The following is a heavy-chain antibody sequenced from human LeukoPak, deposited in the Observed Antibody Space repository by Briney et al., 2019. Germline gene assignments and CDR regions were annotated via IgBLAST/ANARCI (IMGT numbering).Heavy chain of an antibody. D-gene: IGHD3-10*01. CDR2: IYYSGST. V-gene: IGHV4-59*01. Sequence: NPSETLSLTCTVAGGFISSYSWSWIRQLPGKGLEWNGYIYYSGSTNYNPSLKNRVPISVDTSKNQFSLKLSSVTAADTAVYYCARVSGGSGSYYSQSDAFDIWGQGTMVTVSS. J-gene: IGHJ3*02. CDR3: ARVSGGSGSYYSQSDAFDI. CDR1: GGFISSYS.